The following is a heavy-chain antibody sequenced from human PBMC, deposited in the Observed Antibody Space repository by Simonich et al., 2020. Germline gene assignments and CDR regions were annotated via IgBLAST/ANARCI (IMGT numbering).Heavy chain of an antibody. V-gene: IGHV4-59*01. CDR3: ARGGLYFDY. Sequence: QVQLQESGPGLVKPSETLSLTCTVSGGSINSYYWSWIRQPPGKGLEGIGYIHYSRSTNYNPSLKSRVTISVDTSKNQFSLKLSSVTAADTAVYYCARGGLYFDYWGQGTLVTVSS. CDR2: IHYSRST. J-gene: IGHJ4*02. D-gene: IGHD2-15*01. CDR1: GGSINSYY.